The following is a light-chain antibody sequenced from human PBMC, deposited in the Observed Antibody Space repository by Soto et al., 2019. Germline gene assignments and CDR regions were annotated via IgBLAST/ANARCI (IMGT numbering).Light chain of an antibody. CDR2: DAS. CDR3: QQYDHPPYT. Sequence: DTQMTQSPSSLSASVGDRVTITCQASQDISKYVNWYQQKPGKAPKLLIYDASNLQPGVPSRFSGSGSGTDFIFTISSLQPEDIATYYCQQYDHPPYTFGQGTKLEIK. V-gene: IGKV1-33*01. J-gene: IGKJ2*01. CDR1: QDISKY.